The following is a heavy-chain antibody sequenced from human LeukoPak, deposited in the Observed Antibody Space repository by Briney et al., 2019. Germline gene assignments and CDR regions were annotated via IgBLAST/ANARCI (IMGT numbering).Heavy chain of an antibody. CDR1: GYTFTGYY. CDR2: ISPNSGGT. J-gene: IGHJ4*02. CDR3: ARERRGERSSFAY. V-gene: IGHV1-2*02. Sequence: ASVKVSFKASGYTFTGYYMHWVRQAPGQGLEWMGWISPNSGGTNYAQKFQGRVTMTRDTSISTAYMELSRLRSDDTAVYYCARERRGERSSFAYWGQGALVTVSS. D-gene: IGHD6-6*01.